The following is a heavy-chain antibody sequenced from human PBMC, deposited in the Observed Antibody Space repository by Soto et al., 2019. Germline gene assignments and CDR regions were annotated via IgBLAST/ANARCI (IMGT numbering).Heavy chain of an antibody. J-gene: IGHJ6*02. V-gene: IGHV4-61*01. D-gene: IGHD2-15*01. Sequence: SETLSLTCSVSGGSVSSDTHYWSWIRQPPGKPLEWIGFIYSSGSTNYNPSLKSRVTMSVDTSKNQFSLRLRSVIVADTAVYHCAKFLISRGGTTCYTRTHVSGPATTVTLYS. CDR3: AKFLISRGGTTCYTRTHV. CDR1: GGSVSSDTHY. CDR2: IYSSGST.